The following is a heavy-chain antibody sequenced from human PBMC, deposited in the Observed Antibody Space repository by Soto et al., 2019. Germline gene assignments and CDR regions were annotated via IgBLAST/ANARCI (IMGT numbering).Heavy chain of an antibody. V-gene: IGHV4-31*03. CDR3: ARERSGRQGGIYYYGMDV. Sequence: QVQLQESGPGLVKPSQTLSLTCTVSGGSISSGGYYWSWIRQHPGKGLEWIGYIYYRGSTYYNPSLRNGVTISVETSKNQFSLKLSSVTAAATAVYYCARERSGRQGGIYYYGMDVWGQGTTVTVSS. CDR2: IYYRGST. D-gene: IGHD3-16*01. J-gene: IGHJ6*02. CDR1: GGSISSGGYY.